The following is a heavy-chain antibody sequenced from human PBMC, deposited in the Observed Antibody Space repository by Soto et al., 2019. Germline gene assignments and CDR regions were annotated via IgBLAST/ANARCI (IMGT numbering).Heavy chain of an antibody. CDR3: AHRPSGGSRYWYNWFDP. CDR2: IYWDDDK. J-gene: IGHJ5*02. CDR1: GFSLSTSGVG. D-gene: IGHD2-15*01. V-gene: IGHV2-5*02. Sequence: QITLKESGPTLVKPTQTLTLTCTFSGFSLSTSGVGVGWIRQPPGKALEWLGIIYWDDDKRYNPSLKSRLTITQDTSKNQVVLTMTNMDPVDTATYYCAHRPSGGSRYWYNWFDPWGQGTLVTVSS.